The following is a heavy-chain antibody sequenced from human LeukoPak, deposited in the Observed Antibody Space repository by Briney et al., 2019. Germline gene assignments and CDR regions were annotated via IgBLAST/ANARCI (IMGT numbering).Heavy chain of an antibody. CDR1: GYTFTGYY. Sequence: ASVKVSCKASGYTFTGYYMHWVRQAPGQGLEWIGRINPNSGGTNYAQKFQGRVTMTRDTSISTAYMELSRLRSDDTAVYYCARDSHRGIAARRGDYWGQGTLVTVSS. CDR3: ARDSHRGIAARRGDY. CDR2: INPNSGGT. D-gene: IGHD6-6*01. V-gene: IGHV1-2*06. J-gene: IGHJ4*02.